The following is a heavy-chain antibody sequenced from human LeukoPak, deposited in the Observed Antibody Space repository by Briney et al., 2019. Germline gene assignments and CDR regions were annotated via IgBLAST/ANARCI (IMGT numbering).Heavy chain of an antibody. CDR1: GFTYW. J-gene: IGHJ4*02. CDR3: AKDEEYYYDSSGYYDY. Sequence: GGSLRLSCAASGFTYWMSWVRQAPGKGLEWVANIKEDGSERYYVDSVKGRFTISRDNAKNSLYLQMNSLRAEDTAVYYCAKDEEYYYDSSGYYDYWGQGTLVTVSS. CDR2: IKEDGSER. V-gene: IGHV3-7*03. D-gene: IGHD3-22*01.